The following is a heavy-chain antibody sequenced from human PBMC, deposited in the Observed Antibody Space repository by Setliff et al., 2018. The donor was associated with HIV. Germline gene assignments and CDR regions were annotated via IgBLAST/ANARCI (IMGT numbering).Heavy chain of an antibody. CDR3: ARPLSTSYKLGASDL. J-gene: IGHJ3*01. V-gene: IGHV4-61*09. Sequence: SETLSLTCTVSGGSITSGNYFWTWIRQPAGKGLEWIGHIYTDGSTNYNPSFRSRVTISVDSSKNQFSLKLTSVTAADTAVYYCARPLSTSYKLGASDLWGQGTLVTVSS. CDR1: GGSITSGNYF. D-gene: IGHD2-2*01. CDR2: IYTDGST.